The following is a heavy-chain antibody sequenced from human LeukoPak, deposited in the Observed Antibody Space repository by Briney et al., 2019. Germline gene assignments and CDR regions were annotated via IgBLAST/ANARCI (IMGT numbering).Heavy chain of an antibody. CDR3: AKDSPYYYDSSGKDYFDY. V-gene: IGHV3-23*01. J-gene: IGHJ4*02. Sequence: PGGSLRLSCAASGFTFSSYAMSWVREAPGKGVEWVSAISGSGGSTYYADSVKGRFTISRDNSKNTLYLQMNSLRAEDTAVYYCAKDSPYYYDSSGKDYFDYWGQGTLVTVSS. D-gene: IGHD3-22*01. CDR1: GFTFSSYA. CDR2: ISGSGGST.